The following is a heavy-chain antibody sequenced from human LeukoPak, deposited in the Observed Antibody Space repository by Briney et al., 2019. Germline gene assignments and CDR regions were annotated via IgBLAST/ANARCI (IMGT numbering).Heavy chain of an antibody. CDR3: AREYYYEELDY. J-gene: IGHJ4*02. V-gene: IGHV3-64*01. CDR2: ISSNGDST. Sequence: GGSLRLSCAASGFTFSSYPMHWVRQAPGKGLEHVSGISSNGDSTYYANSVKGRFTISRDNSKNTLYLQMGSLRAEDMAVYYCAREYYYEELDYWGQGTLVTVSS. CDR1: GFTFSSYP. D-gene: IGHD3-22*01.